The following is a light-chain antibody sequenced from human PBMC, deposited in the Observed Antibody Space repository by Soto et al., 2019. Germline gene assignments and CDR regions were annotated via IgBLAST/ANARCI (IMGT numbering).Light chain of an antibody. J-gene: IGKJ1*01. Sequence: QMTQSPSSLSASVGDRATITCRASQSIATFLNWYQQRLGEAPKLLIYAASDLKSGVPSRFSGSGSGTDFTLTISSLQPEDFASYYCQQSFDGPQTFGQGTKVEI. CDR1: QSIATF. CDR3: QQSFDGPQT. V-gene: IGKV1-39*01. CDR2: AAS.